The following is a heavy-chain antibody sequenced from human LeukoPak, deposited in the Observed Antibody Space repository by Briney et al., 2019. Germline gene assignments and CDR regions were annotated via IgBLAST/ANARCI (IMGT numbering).Heavy chain of an antibody. Sequence: GGSLRLSCAASGFTFSNYWMSWVRQAPGKGLEWVANIKHNGNEKYYVDSVEGRFTISRDNAKNSLYLQMNSLRAEDTAVYYCARELQQLATGAFDIWGQGTMVTVSS. CDR2: IKHNGNEK. CDR3: ARELQQLATGAFDI. J-gene: IGHJ3*02. V-gene: IGHV3-7*01. D-gene: IGHD6-13*01. CDR1: GFTFSNYW.